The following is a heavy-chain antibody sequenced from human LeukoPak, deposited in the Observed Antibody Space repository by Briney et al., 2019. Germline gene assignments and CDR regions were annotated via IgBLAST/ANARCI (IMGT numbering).Heavy chain of an antibody. CDR1: GFTFSNAW. CDR2: IKSKTAGGTT. V-gene: IGHV3-15*07. Sequence: AGGSLRLSCAASGFTFSNAWMNWVRQAPGKGLEWVGRIKSKTAGGTTDYAAPVKGRFIISRDDSKNTLYLQMNSLKTEDTAVYYCTTDYGDYVFRSDCWGQGTLVTVSS. J-gene: IGHJ4*02. CDR3: TTDYGDYVFRSDC. D-gene: IGHD4-17*01.